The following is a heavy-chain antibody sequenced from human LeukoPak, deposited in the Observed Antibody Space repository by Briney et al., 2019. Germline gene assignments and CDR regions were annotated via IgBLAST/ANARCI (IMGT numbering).Heavy chain of an antibody. J-gene: IGHJ3*02. CDR2: ISGSGGST. CDR3: AKITQIGVRSGSTRAFDI. V-gene: IGHV3-23*01. CDR1: GFTFSSYA. Sequence: GSPRLSCAASGFTFSSYAMSWVRQAPGKGLEWVSAISGSGGSTYSADSVKGRFTISRDNSKNTLYLQMNSLRPEDTAVYYCAKITQIGVRSGSTRAFDIWGQGTMVTVSS. D-gene: IGHD3-10*01.